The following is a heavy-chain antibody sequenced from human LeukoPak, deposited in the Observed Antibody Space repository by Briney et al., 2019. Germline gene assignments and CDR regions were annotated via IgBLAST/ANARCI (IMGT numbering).Heavy chain of an antibody. V-gene: IGHV3-7*03. CDR1: GFTFRTYW. CDR2: IKQDGDQK. J-gene: IGHJ4*02. Sequence: GGPLRLSCAASGFTFRTYWMSWVRQAPGKGLEWVANIKQDGDQKHYADSVRGRFTISRDNAKNSLYLQMNSLRAEDTAVYYCARFAKGYGSGDIDYWGQGTLVTVSS. D-gene: IGHD3-10*01. CDR3: ARFAKGYGSGDIDY.